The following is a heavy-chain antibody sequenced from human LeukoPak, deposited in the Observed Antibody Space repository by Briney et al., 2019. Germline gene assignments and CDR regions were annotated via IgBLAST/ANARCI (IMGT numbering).Heavy chain of an antibody. D-gene: IGHD3-3*01. CDR1: GGSISSYY. CDR3: ARSTIFGVVYY. J-gene: IGHJ4*02. V-gene: IGHV4-59*01. Sequence: TSETLSLTCTVSGGSISSYYWSWIRQPPGKGLEWIGYIYYSGSTNYNPSLKSRVTISVDTSKNQFSLKLSSVTAADTAVYYCARSTIFGVVYYWGQGTLVTVSS. CDR2: IYYSGST.